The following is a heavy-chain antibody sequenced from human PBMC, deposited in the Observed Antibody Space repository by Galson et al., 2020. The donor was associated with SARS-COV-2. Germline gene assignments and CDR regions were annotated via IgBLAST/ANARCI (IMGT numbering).Heavy chain of an antibody. D-gene: IGHD2-2*01. J-gene: IGHJ6*03. CDR2: IYWDDDK. CDR1: GFSLSTSGVG. V-gene: IGHV2-5*02. CDR3: ARLSPEADIVVVPGMDV. Sequence: KMSGPTLVKPTQTLTLTCTFSGFSLSTSGVGVGWIRQPPGKALEWLALIYWDDDKRYSPSLKSRLTITKDTSKNQVVLTMTNMDPVDTATYYCARLSPEADIVVVPGMDVWGKGTTVTVSS.